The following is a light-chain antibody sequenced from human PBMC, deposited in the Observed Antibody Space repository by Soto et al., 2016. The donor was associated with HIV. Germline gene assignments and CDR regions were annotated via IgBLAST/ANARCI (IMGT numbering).Light chain of an antibody. Sequence: IQMTQSPSSLSASVGDRVTITCRASQGISNYLAWYQQKPGKVPKLLIYAASTLQSGVPSRFSGSGSGTDFTLTITSLQPEDVATYYCQNITWTAPVRSIFGGGTKVDIK. V-gene: IGKV1-27*01. J-gene: IGKJ4*01. CDR1: QGISNY. CDR2: AAS. CDR3: QNITWTAPVRSI.